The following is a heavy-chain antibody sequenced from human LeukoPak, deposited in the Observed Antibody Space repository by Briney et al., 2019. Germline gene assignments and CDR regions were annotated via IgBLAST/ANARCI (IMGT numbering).Heavy chain of an antibody. D-gene: IGHD3-22*01. CDR2: ISGSGGST. V-gene: IGHV3-23*01. CDR3: AKVGGTYYYDSSGYFYGMDV. Sequence: GGSLRLSCAASGFTFSSYAMSWVRQAPGKGLEWVSAISGSGGSTYYADSVKGRFTISRDNSKNTLYLQMNSLRAEDMAVYYCAKVGGTYYYDSSGYFYGMDVWGQGTTVTVSS. CDR1: GFTFSSYA. J-gene: IGHJ6*02.